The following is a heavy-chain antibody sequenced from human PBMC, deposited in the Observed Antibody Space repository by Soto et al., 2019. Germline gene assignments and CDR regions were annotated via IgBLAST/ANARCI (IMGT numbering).Heavy chain of an antibody. J-gene: IGHJ6*02. Sequence: QLQLQESGPGLVKPSETLSLTCTVSGGSISSSSYYWGWIRQPPGKGLEWIGSIYYSGSTYYNPSLKSRVTISVDTSKNQFSLKLSSVTAADTAVYYCARMVIQSYYYYYYGMDVWGQGTTVTVSS. CDR2: IYYSGST. CDR1: GGSISSSSYY. CDR3: ARMVIQSYYYYYYGMDV. D-gene: IGHD3-22*01. V-gene: IGHV4-39*01.